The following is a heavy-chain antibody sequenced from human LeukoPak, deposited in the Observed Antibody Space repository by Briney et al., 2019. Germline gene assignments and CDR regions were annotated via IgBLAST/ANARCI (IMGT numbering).Heavy chain of an antibody. CDR2: IKKDGSET. Sequence: GGSLRLSCAASGFTFSTDWMNWVRQAQGKGLEWVATIKKDGSETYYVDFVKGRFTISRDNAKNSVHLQMNSLRAADTAVYCSGGSGWTSEFWGQGTLVTVSS. J-gene: IGHJ1*01. V-gene: IGHV3-7*04. D-gene: IGHD6-19*01. CDR3: GGSGWTSEF. CDR1: GFTFSTDW.